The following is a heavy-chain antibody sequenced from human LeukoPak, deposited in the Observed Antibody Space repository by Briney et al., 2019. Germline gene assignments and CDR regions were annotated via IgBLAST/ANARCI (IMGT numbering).Heavy chain of an antibody. CDR2: ISWNSGSI. Sequence: PGRSLRLSCAASGLTFDDYAMHWVRQAPGKGLEWVSGISWNSGSIGYADSVKGRFTISRDNAKNSLYLQMNSPRAEDTALYYCAKERSSSGSYYFDYWGQGTLVTVSS. V-gene: IGHV3-9*01. D-gene: IGHD3-10*01. J-gene: IGHJ4*02. CDR3: AKERSSSGSYYFDY. CDR1: GLTFDDYA.